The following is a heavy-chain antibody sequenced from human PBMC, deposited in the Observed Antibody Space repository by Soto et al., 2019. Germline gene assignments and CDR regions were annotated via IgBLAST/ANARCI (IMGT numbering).Heavy chain of an antibody. CDR2: ISSGGINI. V-gene: IGHV3-48*03. J-gene: IGHJ4*02. CDR1: GFMFSIYE. Sequence: GGSLRLSCAASGFMFSIYEMNWVRQAPGKGLEWVSYISSGGINIHYADSVKGRFTISRDNAKNSLYLQMDNLRAEDTAVYYCARARPNRNSGTCFDYWGQGTPVTVSS. CDR3: ARARPNRNSGTCFDY. D-gene: IGHD1-7*01.